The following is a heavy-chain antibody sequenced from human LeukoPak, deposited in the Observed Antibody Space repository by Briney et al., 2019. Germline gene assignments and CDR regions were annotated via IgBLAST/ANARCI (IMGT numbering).Heavy chain of an antibody. D-gene: IGHD3-16*01. CDR1: GFTVSTNY. CDR2: IYRHGGT. Sequence: GGSLRLSCAASGFTVSTNYVSGVRQAPGKGLEWVSVIYRHGGTAYADSVQGRFSISRDNSKNTVDLQMDSLRAEDTAVYYCARDVIYASEIYSYGDSWGQGTLVTVSS. J-gene: IGHJ4*02. V-gene: IGHV3-66*01. CDR3: ARDVIYASEIYSYGDS.